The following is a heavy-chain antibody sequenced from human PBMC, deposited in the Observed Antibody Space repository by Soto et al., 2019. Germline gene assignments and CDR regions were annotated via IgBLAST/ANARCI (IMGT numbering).Heavy chain of an antibody. D-gene: IGHD5-12*01. V-gene: IGHV4-61*01. J-gene: IGHJ6*02. Sequence: SETLSLTCTVSGGSVSSGSYYWSWVRQPPGKGLEWIAYIYYSGSTNYNPSLKSRVTISVDRSKNQFSLKLNSVTAADTAVYYCARATYIYYGMDVWGQGTTDTVSS. CDR2: IYYSGST. CDR1: GGSVSSGSYY. CDR3: ARATYIYYGMDV.